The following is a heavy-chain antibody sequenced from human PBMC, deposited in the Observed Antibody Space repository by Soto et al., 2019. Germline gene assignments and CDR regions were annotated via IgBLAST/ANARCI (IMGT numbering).Heavy chain of an antibody. CDR1: GGSISSSSYY. CDR2: IYYSGST. Sequence: QLQLQESGPGLVKPSETLSLTCTVSGGSISSSSYYWGWIRQPPGKGLEWIGSIYYSGSTYYNPSLTSRVTISVDTSKNQFSLKLSSVTAADTAVYYCARIYYASVFDYWGQGTLVTVSS. CDR3: ARIYYASVFDY. V-gene: IGHV4-39*01. D-gene: IGHD3-22*01. J-gene: IGHJ4*02.